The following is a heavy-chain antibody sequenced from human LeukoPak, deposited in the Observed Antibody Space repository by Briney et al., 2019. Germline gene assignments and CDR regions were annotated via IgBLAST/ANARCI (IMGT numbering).Heavy chain of an antibody. CDR3: ARRSGYYFDY. V-gene: IGHV4-34*01. D-gene: IGHD3-10*01. Sequence: SETLSLTCAVYGGSFSGYYWSWIRQPPGKGLEWIGEINHSGSTNYNPSLKSRVTISVDTSKNQFSLKLSSVTAADTAVYYCARRSGYYFDYWGQGTLVTVSS. CDR1: GGSFSGYY. J-gene: IGHJ4*02. CDR2: INHSGST.